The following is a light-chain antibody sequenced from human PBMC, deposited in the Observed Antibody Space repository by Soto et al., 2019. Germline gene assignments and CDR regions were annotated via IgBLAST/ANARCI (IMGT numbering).Light chain of an antibody. CDR3: SSYSDSDTEV. CDR2: EVN. J-gene: IGLJ1*01. Sequence: QSVLTQPASVSGSPGQSITISCGGTSSDVGAYVYVSWYQQYPGKAPKLIIYEVNNRPSGVSGRFSGSKSDTTAYLTISGLQAEDEADYYCSSYSDSDTEVFGSGTKLTVL. V-gene: IGLV2-14*03. CDR1: SSDVGAYVY.